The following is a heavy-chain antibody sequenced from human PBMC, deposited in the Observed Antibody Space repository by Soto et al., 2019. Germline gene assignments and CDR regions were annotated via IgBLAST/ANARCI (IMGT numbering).Heavy chain of an antibody. CDR2: ITGSGGSS. V-gene: IGHV3-23*01. CDR3: ARDPITACYSDFWRGPRWLDP. J-gene: IGHJ5*02. CDR1: GFTFSSYA. D-gene: IGHD2-21*02. Sequence: GGSLRLSCATSGFTFSSYAMSWVRQAPGKGLEWVSSITGSGGSSYHADSVKGRFTISRDNSRSTLLLQMNSLRAEDTALYFCARDPITACYSDFWRGPRWLDPRDQGILVTGSS.